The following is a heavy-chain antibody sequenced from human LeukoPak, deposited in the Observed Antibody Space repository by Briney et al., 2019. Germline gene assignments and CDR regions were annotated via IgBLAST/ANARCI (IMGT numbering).Heavy chain of an antibody. CDR1: GYTFTSYW. D-gene: IGHD3-10*01. J-gene: IGHJ5*02. CDR3: ARQYGSGSYYPFDP. CDR2: IYPGDSDT. Sequence: GASVKVSCKASGYTFTSYWIGWVRQMPGKGLEWMGIIYPGDSDTRYSPSFQGQVTISADKSISTAYLQWSSLKASDTAMYYYARQYGSGSYYPFDPWGQGTLVTVSS. V-gene: IGHV5-51*01.